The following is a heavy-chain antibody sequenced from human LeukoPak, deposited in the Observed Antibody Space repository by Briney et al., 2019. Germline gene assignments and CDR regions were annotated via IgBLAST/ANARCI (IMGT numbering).Heavy chain of an antibody. J-gene: IGHJ4*02. CDR2: ISDSGTTI. Sequence: TGGSLRLSCAASGFTFSSYEMHCVRQAPGKGLEWVSYISDSGTTIYYADSVKSRITIYRDNAKNSLNMQMNSLRADDTAVSYCAREAAYYFDYWGQGTLVTVSS. V-gene: IGHV3-48*03. CDR1: GFTFSSYE. CDR3: AREAAYYFDY.